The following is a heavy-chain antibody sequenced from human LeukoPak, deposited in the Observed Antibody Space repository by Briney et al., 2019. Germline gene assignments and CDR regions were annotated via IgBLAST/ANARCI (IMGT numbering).Heavy chain of an antibody. J-gene: IGHJ4*02. CDR2: IYHSGST. Sequence: SETLSLTCAVYGGSFSGYYWSWIRQPPGKGLEWIGEIYHSGSTNYNPSLKSRVTISVDTSKNQFSLKLSSVTAADTAVYYCASHSSWYGRVVGATTPFGYWGQGTLVTVSS. V-gene: IGHV4-34*01. CDR1: GGSFSGYY. CDR3: ASHSSWYGRVVGATTPFGY. D-gene: IGHD1-26*01.